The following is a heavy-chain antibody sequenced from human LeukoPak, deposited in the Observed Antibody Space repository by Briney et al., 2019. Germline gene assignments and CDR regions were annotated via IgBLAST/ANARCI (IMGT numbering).Heavy chain of an antibody. CDR2: IYPGDSDT. J-gene: IGHJ4*02. V-gene: IGHV5-51*01. Sequence: GESLKISFKGSGYSFTSYWIGWVRQMPGKGLEWMGIIYPGDSDTRYSSSFQGQVTISADKSISTAYLQWSSLKASDTAMYYCARSVATGYSNFDYWGQGTLVTVSS. D-gene: IGHD3-9*01. CDR1: GYSFTSYW. CDR3: ARSVATGYSNFDY.